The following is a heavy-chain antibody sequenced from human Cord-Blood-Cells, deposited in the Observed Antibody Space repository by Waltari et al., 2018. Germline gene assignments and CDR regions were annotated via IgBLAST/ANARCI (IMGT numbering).Heavy chain of an antibody. CDR3: AIDYYGSGSYAFDI. J-gene: IGHJ3*02. Sequence: QVQLVQSGAEVKKPGSSVKVSCKASGGPFSSSAIGWVRQAPGQGLEWMGGIIPIFGTANYAQKFQGRVTITADKSTSTAYMELSSLRSEDTAVYYCAIDYYGSGSYAFDIWGQGTMVTVSS. CDR2: IIPIFGTA. V-gene: IGHV1-69*06. D-gene: IGHD3-10*01. CDR1: GGPFSSSA.